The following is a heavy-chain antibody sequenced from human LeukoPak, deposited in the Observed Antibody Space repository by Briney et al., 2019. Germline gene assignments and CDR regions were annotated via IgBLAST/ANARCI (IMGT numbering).Heavy chain of an antibody. J-gene: IGHJ4*02. CDR2: TYYSGST. CDR1: GGSISSSSYY. Sequence: TSETLSLTCTVSGGSISSSSYYWGWIRQPPGKGLEWIGSTYYSGSTYCNPSLKSRVTISVDTSKNQFSLKLSSVTAADTAVYYCARHSIVDTASIDYWGQGTLVTVSS. CDR3: ARHSIVDTASIDY. V-gene: IGHV4-39*01. D-gene: IGHD5-18*01.